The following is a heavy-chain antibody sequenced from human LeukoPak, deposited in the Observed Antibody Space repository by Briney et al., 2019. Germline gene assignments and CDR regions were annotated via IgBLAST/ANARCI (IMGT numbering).Heavy chain of an antibody. CDR1: GGSISSYY. CDR3: ARHERDASLDHAFDI. J-gene: IGHJ3*02. CDR2: IYYSGST. Sequence: SETLSLTCTVSGGSISSYYWSWIRQPPGKGLEWIGYIYYSGSTSYNPSLKSRVTILVDTSKNQFSLKLSSVTAADTAVYYCARHERDASLDHAFDIWGQGTIVTVSS. D-gene: IGHD5-24*01. V-gene: IGHV4-59*08.